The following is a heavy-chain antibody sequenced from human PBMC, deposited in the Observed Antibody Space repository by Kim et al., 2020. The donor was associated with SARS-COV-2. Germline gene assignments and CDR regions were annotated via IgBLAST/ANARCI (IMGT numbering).Heavy chain of an antibody. CDR2: IWSDGTQE. V-gene: IGHV3-33*01. CDR3: ARVSDRGLPEFLY. Sequence: GGSLRLSCVASGFTFSDYGMHWVRQTPGKGLEWVSVIWSDGTQEYYADSVMGRFTISRDNSRNILYLQMNSLRAEDTAVYYCARVSDRGLPEFLYWGQGTLVTVSS. J-gene: IGHJ4*02. CDR1: GFTFSDYG. D-gene: IGHD3-16*02.